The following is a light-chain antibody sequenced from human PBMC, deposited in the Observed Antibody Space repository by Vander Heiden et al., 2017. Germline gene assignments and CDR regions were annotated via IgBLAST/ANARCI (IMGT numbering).Light chain of an antibody. CDR2: VYN. CDR3: QCYDTSDSHVV. J-gene: IGLJ2*01. CDR1: TGSIASSR. Sequence: FVLTPPHSVSEPPGTTVTGSCTRATGSIASSRVHWSQQPPGSSPTTVASVYNQRPSGVPDRLSGSIDMSSNAASLTISGLKTEDEADYYCQCYDTSDSHVVFGGGTKLTVL. V-gene: IGLV6-57*01.